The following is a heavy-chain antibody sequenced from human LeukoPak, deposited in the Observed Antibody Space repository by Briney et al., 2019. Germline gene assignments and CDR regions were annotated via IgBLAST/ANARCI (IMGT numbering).Heavy chain of an antibody. CDR3: AANGGPFDF. D-gene: IGHD4-23*01. V-gene: IGHV3-7*05. CDR1: GLSFSSYW. CDR2: INQHGTDK. Sequence: GGSLRLSCAASGLSFSSYWMSWVGQAPGKGLEWVANINQHGTDKYYVDSVRGRFTISRDNAKNSLYLQMNSLRAEDTAVYYCAANGGPFDFWAQGTLVTVSS. J-gene: IGHJ4*02.